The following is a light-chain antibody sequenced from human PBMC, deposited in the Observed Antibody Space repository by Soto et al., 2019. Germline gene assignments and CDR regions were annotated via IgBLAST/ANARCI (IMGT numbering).Light chain of an antibody. J-gene: IGKJ5*01. Sequence: EIVLTQSPATLSLSPGERATLSCRASQTVSSYLGWYQQKPGQAPRLLIYDASNRATGIPARFSGSGSGTDITLTISSLEPEDFAVYYCHQRSNRSSITFGQGTRLEIK. V-gene: IGKV3-11*01. CDR1: QTVSSY. CDR3: HQRSNRSSIT. CDR2: DAS.